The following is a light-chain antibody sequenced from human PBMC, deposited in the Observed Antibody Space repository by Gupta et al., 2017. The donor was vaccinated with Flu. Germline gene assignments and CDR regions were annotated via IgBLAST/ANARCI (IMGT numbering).Light chain of an antibody. CDR2: DDS. CDR1: NIRTKS. J-gene: IGLJ2*01. CDR3: QVWDVSSDHVV. V-gene: IGLV3-21*02. Sequence: SYVLTQPPSVSVAPGQTATITCEGNNIRTKSVHWHQQRPGQAPVLVVYDDSDRPSGIPERFSGSKSAGNTATLTISRVEAEDEAYYHCQVWDVSSDHVVFGGGTQLTVL.